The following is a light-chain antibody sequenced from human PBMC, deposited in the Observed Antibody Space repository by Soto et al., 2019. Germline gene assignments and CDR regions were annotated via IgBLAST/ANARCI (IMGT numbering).Light chain of an antibody. CDR1: SNDVGGYTY. CDR3: CSYAGRYTWV. V-gene: IGLV2-11*01. CDR2: DVS. J-gene: IGLJ3*02. Sequence: QSVLTQPRSVSGSPGQSVTISCTGTSNDVGGYTYVTWYQQHPAKAPKLIIYDVSQRPSGVPDRFSGSKSGNTASLSISGLQAEDEADYYCCSYAGRYTWVFGGGTKLTVL.